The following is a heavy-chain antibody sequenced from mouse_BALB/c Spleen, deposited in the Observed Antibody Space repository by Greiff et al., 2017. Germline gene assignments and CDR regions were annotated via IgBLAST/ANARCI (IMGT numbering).Heavy chain of an antibody. CDR1: GYTFSSYW. CDR2: ILPGSGST. V-gene: IGHV1-9*01. J-gene: IGHJ3*01. CDR3: ARGGGWFAY. Sequence: VQLQQSGAELMKPGASVKISCKATGYTFSSYWIEWVKQRPGHGLEWIGEILPGSGSTNYNEKFKGKATFTADTSSNTAYMQLSSLTSEDSAVYYCARGGGWFAYWGQGTLVTVSA.